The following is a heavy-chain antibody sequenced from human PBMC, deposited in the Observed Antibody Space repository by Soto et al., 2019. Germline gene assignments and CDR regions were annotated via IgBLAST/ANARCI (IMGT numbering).Heavy chain of an antibody. V-gene: IGHV2-5*02. Sequence: QITLKESGPTLVKPTQTLTLTCTFSGFSLSSSGVGVGWIRQPPGKALEWLALIYGDDGERYTPSLKTRLTITKDTSKNQVVLTMTNMDPVDTATYYCAHREADDYVWGSYKDAFDVWGQGTMVTVSS. J-gene: IGHJ3*01. D-gene: IGHD3-16*01. CDR3: AHREADDYVWGSYKDAFDV. CDR1: GFSLSSSGVG. CDR2: IYGDDGE.